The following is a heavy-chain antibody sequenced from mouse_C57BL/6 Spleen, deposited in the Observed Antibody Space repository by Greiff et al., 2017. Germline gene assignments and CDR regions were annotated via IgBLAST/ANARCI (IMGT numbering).Heavy chain of an antibody. D-gene: IGHD2-5*01. J-gene: IGHJ2*01. V-gene: IGHV1-26*01. Sequence: EVQLQQSGPELVKPGASVKISCKASGYTFTDYYMNWVKQSHGKSLEWIGDINPNNGGTSYNQKFKGKATLTVDKSSSTAYMELRSLTSEDSAVYYCARGIGYYSNYVPFDYWGQGTTLTVSS. CDR2: INPNNGGT. CDR3: ARGIGYYSNYVPFDY. CDR1: GYTFTDYY.